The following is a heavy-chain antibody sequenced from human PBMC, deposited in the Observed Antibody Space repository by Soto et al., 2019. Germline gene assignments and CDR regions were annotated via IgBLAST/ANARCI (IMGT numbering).Heavy chain of an antibody. CDR1: GFTFSSYA. J-gene: IGHJ4*02. CDR2: ISSSGGST. D-gene: IGHD3-22*01. CDR3: AKQRYDSSGYPIDY. V-gene: IGHV3-23*01. Sequence: GGSLRLSCAASGFTFSSYAMSWVRQAPGKGLEWVSAISSSGGSTYYADSVKGRFTISRDNSKNTLYLQMNSLRAEDTAVYYCAKQRYDSSGYPIDYWGQGTLVTVSS.